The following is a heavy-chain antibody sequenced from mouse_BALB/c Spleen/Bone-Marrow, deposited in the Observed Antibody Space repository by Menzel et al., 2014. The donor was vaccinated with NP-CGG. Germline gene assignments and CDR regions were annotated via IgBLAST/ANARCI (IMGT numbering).Heavy chain of an antibody. CDR3: ARGGHDFSLDY. CDR2: IDTSDSYT. D-gene: IGHD2-4*01. J-gene: IGHJ4*01. Sequence: QVQLQQSGAELGMPGASVKMSCKASGYTFTDNWICWVKQRPGQGLEWIGAIDTSDSYTNYNQKFMGKASLTVDASSSTAYVQVSSLTSDDSAVYYCARGGHDFSLDYWGQGTSVTVSS. V-gene: IGHV1-69*01. CDR1: GYTFTDNW.